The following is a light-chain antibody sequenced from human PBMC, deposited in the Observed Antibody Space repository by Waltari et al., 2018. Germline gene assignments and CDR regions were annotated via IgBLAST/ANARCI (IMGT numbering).Light chain of an antibody. Sequence: QLVLTQSPSASASLGASVKLTCTLSSGHSSSAIAWPQQQPEKRPRYLMKLNSDGSHSKGDGIPDRFSGSSSGAERYLTISSLQSEDEADYYCQTWGTGIVVFGGGTKLTVL. J-gene: IGLJ2*01. CDR2: LNSDGSH. CDR3: QTWGTGIVV. V-gene: IGLV4-69*01. CDR1: SGHSSSA.